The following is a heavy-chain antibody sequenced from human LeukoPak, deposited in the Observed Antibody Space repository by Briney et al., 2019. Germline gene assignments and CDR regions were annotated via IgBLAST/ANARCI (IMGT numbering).Heavy chain of an antibody. J-gene: IGHJ4*02. D-gene: IGHD3-10*01. CDR2: IYYSGST. CDR1: GGSISSNSYY. V-gene: IGHV4-39*01. Sequence: SETLSLTCAVSGGSISSNSYYWGWLRQPPGKGLEWIGSIYYSGSTYYNPSLKSRVTISVDTSKNQFSLKLSSVTAAETAVYYCARTRYYYNSRSYGAPYYFDYWGQGTLVTVSS. CDR3: ARTRYYYNSRSYGAPYYFDY.